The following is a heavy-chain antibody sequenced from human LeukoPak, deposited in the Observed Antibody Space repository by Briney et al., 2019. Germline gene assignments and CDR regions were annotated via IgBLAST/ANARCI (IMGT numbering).Heavy chain of an antibody. Sequence: KPSGTLSLTCTVSGCTVSSYVRSWIRQPPGKGLEWVGYIFYSGSPNYNPSLKSRFSMSVDTSKSQFSLNLYSVTAADTAVYYCVTSGEFSGSSPLSVFDVWGEGALVTVSS. D-gene: IGHD3-10*01. CDR1: GCTVSSYV. J-gene: IGHJ3*01. V-gene: IGHV4-59*02. CDR3: VTSGEFSGSSPLSVFDV. CDR2: IFYSGSP.